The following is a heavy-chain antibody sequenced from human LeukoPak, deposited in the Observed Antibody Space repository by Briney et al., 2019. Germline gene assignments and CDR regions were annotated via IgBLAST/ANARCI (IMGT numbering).Heavy chain of an antibody. CDR1: GGTFSSYA. D-gene: IGHD2-15*01. Sequence: ASVKVSCKASGGTFSSYAISWVRQAPGQGLEWMGGIIPIFGTASYAQKFQGRVTVTADESTSTAYMELSSLRSEDTAVYYCASLYCSGGSCYFDYWGQGTLVTVSS. CDR2: IIPIFGTA. CDR3: ASLYCSGGSCYFDY. V-gene: IGHV1-69*13. J-gene: IGHJ4*02.